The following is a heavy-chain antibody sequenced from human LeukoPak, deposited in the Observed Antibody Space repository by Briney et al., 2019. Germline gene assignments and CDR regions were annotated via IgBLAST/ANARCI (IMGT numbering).Heavy chain of an antibody. D-gene: IGHD4-23*01. CDR1: GGTFSSYT. CDR2: IIPIFGIP. V-gene: IGHV1-69*13. J-gene: IGHJ4*02. CDR3: ASSGKGRSFTVVTSLGSDLSVY. Sequence: SVKVSCKASGGTFSSYTISWVRQAPGQGLEWMGGIIPIFGIPNYAQKFQGRVTITADESTSTAYMELSSLRSEDTAVYYCASSGKGRSFTVVTSLGSDLSVYWGQGTLVTVSS.